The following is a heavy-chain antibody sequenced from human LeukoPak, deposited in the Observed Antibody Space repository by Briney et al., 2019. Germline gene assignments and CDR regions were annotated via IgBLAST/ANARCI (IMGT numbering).Heavy chain of an antibody. V-gene: IGHV3-30-3*01. CDR2: ISYDGSNA. J-gene: IGHJ6*02. Sequence: PGRSLRLSCAASGFTFRSYSMHWVRQAPGKGLEWAATISYDGSNAYYADSVKGRFTISRDNSKNTVYLEMSGLRVEDTAVFHCARKRGGIYGSRALDLWGQGTTVIVSS. CDR1: GFTFRSYS. CDR3: ARKRGGIYGSRALDL. D-gene: IGHD3-22*01.